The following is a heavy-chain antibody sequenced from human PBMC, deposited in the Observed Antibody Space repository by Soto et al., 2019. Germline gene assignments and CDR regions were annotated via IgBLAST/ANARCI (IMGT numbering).Heavy chain of an antibody. V-gene: IGHV3-23*01. Sequence: EVQLLESGGGLVQPGESLRLSCAVSGFIFGNYMMTWVRQAPGKGLEWVSTIRDGGESTYYADSVKGRFTISRDNSKNTLYFQMDSLGVEDTPVYYCAPHVHCSGGSCHYDAFDIRGQGTMVTVSS. CDR2: IRDGGEST. CDR3: APHVHCSGGSCHYDAFDI. CDR1: GFIFGNYM. J-gene: IGHJ3*02. D-gene: IGHD2-15*01.